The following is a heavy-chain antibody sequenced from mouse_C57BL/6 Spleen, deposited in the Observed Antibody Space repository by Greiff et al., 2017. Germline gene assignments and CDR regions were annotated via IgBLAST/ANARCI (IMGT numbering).Heavy chain of an antibody. CDR2: ISDGGSYT. CDR3: ARDQLGRGWFAY. Sequence: EVQLVESGGGLVKPGGSLKLSCAASGFTFSSYAMSWVRQTPEKRLEWVATISDGGSYTYYPDNVKGRFTISRDNAKNNLYLQMSHLKSEDTAMYYCARDQLGRGWFAYWGQGTLVTVSA. V-gene: IGHV5-4*01. D-gene: IGHD4-1*02. J-gene: IGHJ3*01. CDR1: GFTFSSYA.